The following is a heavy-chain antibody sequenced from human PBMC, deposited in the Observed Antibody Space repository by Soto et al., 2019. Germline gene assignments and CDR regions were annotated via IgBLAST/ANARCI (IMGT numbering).Heavy chain of an antibody. V-gene: IGHV4-61*03. CDR2: IYHSGST. CDR3: PRSVSFGEADS. J-gene: IGHJ4*02. D-gene: IGHD3-10*01. CDR1: GGSISGGSYY. Sequence: QVQLQESGPGLVKPSETLSLTCSVSGGSISGGSYYWSWIRQPPGKGLEWIGYIYHSGSTNYNASLQSRVTISPDTSKNDFSLNLRSVSAADTAVYFCPRSVSFGEADSWGQGILVTVSS.